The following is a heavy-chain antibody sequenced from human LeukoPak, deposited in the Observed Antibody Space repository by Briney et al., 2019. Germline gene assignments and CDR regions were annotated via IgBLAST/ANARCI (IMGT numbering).Heavy chain of an antibody. CDR2: IRYDGSNK. Sequence: GGSLRLSCAASGFTFSNYGTHWVRQAPGKGLEWVAFIRYDGSNKYYSDSVKGRFTVSRDNSKNTLYLQMNSLRAEDMAVYYCAKDSRMMVVFITGKGTEFDYWGRGALVTVSS. J-gene: IGHJ4*02. CDR1: GFTFSNYG. D-gene: IGHD3-22*01. V-gene: IGHV3-30*02. CDR3: AKDSRMMVVFITGKGTEFDY.